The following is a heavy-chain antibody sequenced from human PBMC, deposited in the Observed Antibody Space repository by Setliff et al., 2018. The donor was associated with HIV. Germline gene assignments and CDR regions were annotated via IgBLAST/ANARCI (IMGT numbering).Heavy chain of an antibody. CDR2: ISPDGSVI. J-gene: IGHJ4*02. V-gene: IGHV3-74*01. D-gene: IGHD3-10*01. CDR3: AKVMTLWFGASDS. Sequence: PGGSLRLSCAASGFTFGSQWMHWVRQAPGKGLVWVSRISPDGSVINYADSVRGRFTISRDNSTNTVYLQMHSLRAEDTALYYCAKVMTLWFGASDSWGQGTRVTVSS. CDR1: GFTFGSQW.